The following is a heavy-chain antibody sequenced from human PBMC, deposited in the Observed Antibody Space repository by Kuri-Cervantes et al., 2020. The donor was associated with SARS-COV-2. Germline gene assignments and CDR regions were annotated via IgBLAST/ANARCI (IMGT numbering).Heavy chain of an antibody. CDR2: VSSSGTSV. Sequence: GGSLRLSCAGTGFSFSDYSMNWVRQAPGKGLEWVSSVSSSGTSVYYADSLEGRFTISRDNAKGSLYLEMNSLRAEDTAMYYCARDLGTFSSGWFYMDVWGKGTTVTVSS. V-gene: IGHV3-21*01. D-gene: IGHD6-19*01. CDR3: ARDLGTFSSGWFYMDV. CDR1: GFSFSDYS. J-gene: IGHJ6*03.